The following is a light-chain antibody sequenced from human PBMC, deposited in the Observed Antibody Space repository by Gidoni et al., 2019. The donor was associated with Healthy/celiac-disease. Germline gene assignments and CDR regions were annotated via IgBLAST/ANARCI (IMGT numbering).Light chain of an antibody. CDR1: SSDVGGYNY. Sequence: QSARTQPPSASGSPGQSVTISCTGTSSDVGGYNYVSWYQQHPGKAPKLMIYEVSKRPSGVPDRFSGSKSGNTASLTVSGLQAEDEADYYCSSYAGSKFGHVVFGGGTKLTVL. CDR2: EVS. J-gene: IGLJ2*01. CDR3: SSYAGSKFGHVV. V-gene: IGLV2-8*01.